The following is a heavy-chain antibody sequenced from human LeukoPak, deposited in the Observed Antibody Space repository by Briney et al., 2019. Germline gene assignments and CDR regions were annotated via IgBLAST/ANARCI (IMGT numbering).Heavy chain of an antibody. Sequence: ASVKVSCKVSGYTLTELSMHWVRQAPGKGLEWMGGFDPEDGETIYAQKFQGRVTMTEDTSTDTAYMELSSLRSEDTAVYYCATGGRIPFRRPPDYWGQGTLVTVSS. CDR3: ATGGRIPFRRPPDY. J-gene: IGHJ4*02. D-gene: IGHD3-16*01. CDR1: GYTLTELS. V-gene: IGHV1-24*01. CDR2: FDPEDGET.